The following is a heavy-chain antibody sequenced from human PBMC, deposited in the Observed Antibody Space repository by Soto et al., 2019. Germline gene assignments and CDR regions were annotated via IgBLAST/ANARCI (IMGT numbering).Heavy chain of an antibody. CDR1: GYTFSSYA. CDR2: INAGNGKT. J-gene: IGHJ6*03. V-gene: IGHV1-3*01. Sequence: ASVKVSCKASGYTFSSYAMHWVRQAPGQRLEWMGWINAGNGKTKYALQFQGRVTITRNTSISTAYMDLSSLRSEDTAVYYCARGRKGKQVAAALLGYYYYMDVWGKGTTVTVSS. D-gene: IGHD2-15*01. CDR3: ARGRKGKQVAAALLGYYYYMDV.